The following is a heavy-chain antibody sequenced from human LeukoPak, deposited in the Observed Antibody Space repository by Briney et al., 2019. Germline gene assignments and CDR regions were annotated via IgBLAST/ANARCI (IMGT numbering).Heavy chain of an antibody. J-gene: IGHJ3*02. Sequence: SETLSLTCAVYGGSFSGYYWSWIRQLPGKGLEWIGEINHSGSTNYNPSLKSRVTISVDTSKNQFSLKLSSVTAADTAVYYCARESVGATGTDFDIWGQGTMVTVSS. V-gene: IGHV4-34*01. CDR3: ARESVGATGTDFDI. CDR1: GGSFSGYY. CDR2: INHSGST. D-gene: IGHD1-26*01.